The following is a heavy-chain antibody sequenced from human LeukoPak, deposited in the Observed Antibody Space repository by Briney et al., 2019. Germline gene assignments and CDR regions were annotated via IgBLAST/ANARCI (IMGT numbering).Heavy chain of an antibody. Sequence: ASVKVSXKVSGYTFTDYYMHWVQQAPGKGLEWMGLVDPEDGETIYAEKFQGRVTITADTSTDTAYMELSSLRSEDTAVYYCATDLIIAAAGTEDYWGQGTLVTVSS. CDR3: ATDLIIAAAGTEDY. V-gene: IGHV1-69-2*01. J-gene: IGHJ4*02. CDR1: GYTFTDYY. CDR2: VDPEDGET. D-gene: IGHD6-13*01.